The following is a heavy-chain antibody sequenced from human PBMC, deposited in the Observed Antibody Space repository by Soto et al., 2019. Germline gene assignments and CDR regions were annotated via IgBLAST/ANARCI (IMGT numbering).Heavy chain of an antibody. V-gene: IGHV1-18*01. Sequence: QVQLVQSGGEVKKPGASVKLSCTASGYTFTSYGISWVRQAPGQGLEWMGWISAYNGKTNYAQNVQGRVTMTTDTSTRSAYMDLRSLRSDDTAVYYCARGGDVNYYHSMDVWGQGATVTASS. CDR3: ARGGDVNYYHSMDV. CDR2: ISAYNGKT. J-gene: IGHJ6*02. D-gene: IGHD5-12*01. CDR1: GYTFTSYG.